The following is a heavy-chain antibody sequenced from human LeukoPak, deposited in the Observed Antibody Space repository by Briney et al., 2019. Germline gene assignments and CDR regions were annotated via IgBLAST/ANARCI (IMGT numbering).Heavy chain of an antibody. Sequence: ASVKVSCKASGYTFTSYDINWERQATGQGLEWMGWMNPNSGNTGYAQKFQGRVTMTRNTSISTAYMELSSLRSEDTAVYYCAREAGSAVVTSDAFDIWGQGTMVTVSS. D-gene: IGHD4-23*01. CDR1: GYTFTSYD. V-gene: IGHV1-8*01. CDR3: AREAGSAVVTSDAFDI. J-gene: IGHJ3*02. CDR2: MNPNSGNT.